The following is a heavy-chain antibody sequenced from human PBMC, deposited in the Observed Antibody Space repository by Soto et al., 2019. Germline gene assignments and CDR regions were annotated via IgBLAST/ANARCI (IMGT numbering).Heavy chain of an antibody. CDR2: IYHSGST. CDR3: VRGSTTSGPNWFDT. CDR1: GGSINSGRSS. Sequence: SETLSLTCSVSGGSINSGRSSWNWIRQSPGKGLEWIAYIYHSGSTYYNPSLKSRVTISDDRSENQFSLKLTSVTAADTAVYYCVRGSTTSGPNWFDTWGPGILVTVSS. J-gene: IGHJ5*02. V-gene: IGHV4-30-2*06. D-gene: IGHD1-1*01.